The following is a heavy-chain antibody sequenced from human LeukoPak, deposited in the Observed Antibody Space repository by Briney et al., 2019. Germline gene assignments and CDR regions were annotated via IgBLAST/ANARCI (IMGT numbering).Heavy chain of an antibody. CDR2: IWYDGSNK. CDR3: ARDYGSGIDC. Sequence: PGGSLRLSCAASGFTFSSFGMHWVRQAPGKGLEWVAIIWYDGSNKYYADSVKGRFTISRDNSKNTLDLQMNSLRAEDTAVYYCARDYGSGIDCWGQGTLVTVSS. J-gene: IGHJ4*02. D-gene: IGHD3-10*01. CDR1: GFTFSSFG. V-gene: IGHV3-33*01.